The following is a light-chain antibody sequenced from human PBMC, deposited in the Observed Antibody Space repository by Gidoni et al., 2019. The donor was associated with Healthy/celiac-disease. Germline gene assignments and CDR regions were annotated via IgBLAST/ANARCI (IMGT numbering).Light chain of an antibody. CDR3: QQSYSTPGT. J-gene: IGKJ1*01. CDR1: QSISSD. CDR2: AAS. V-gene: IGKV1-39*01. Sequence: DIQMTQSPSSLSASVGDRVTITCRASQSISSDLNWYQQKPGKAPKLLIYAASSLQSGVPSRFSGSGSGTDFTLTISSLQPEDFATDYCQQSYSTPGTCGQGTKVEIK.